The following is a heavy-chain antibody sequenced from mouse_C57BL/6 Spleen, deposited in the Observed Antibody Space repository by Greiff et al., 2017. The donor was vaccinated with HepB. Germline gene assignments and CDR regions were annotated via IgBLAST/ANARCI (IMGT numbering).Heavy chain of an antibody. V-gene: IGHV1-81*01. Sequence: QVPLQQSGAELARPGASVKLSCKASGYTFTSYGISWVKQRTGQGLEWIGEIYPRSGNTYYNEKFKGKATLTADKSSSTAYMELRSLTSEDSAVYFCARWGGDGYFDVWGTGTTVTVSS. CDR3: ARWGGDGYFDV. CDR1: GYTFTSYG. D-gene: IGHD2-13*01. J-gene: IGHJ1*03. CDR2: IYPRSGNT.